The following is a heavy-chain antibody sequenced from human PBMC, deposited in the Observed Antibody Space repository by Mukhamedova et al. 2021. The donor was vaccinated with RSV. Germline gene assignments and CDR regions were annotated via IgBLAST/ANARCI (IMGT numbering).Heavy chain of an antibody. D-gene: IGHD1-26*01. J-gene: IGHJ3*02. CDR3: ARSPVSGSYSRGAFDI. CDR2: IYPGDSDT. Sequence: VRQMPGKGLEWMGIIYPGDSDTRYSPSFQGQVTISADKSISTAYLQWSSLKASDTAMYYCARSPVSGSYSRGAFDIWGQGTMVTV. V-gene: IGHV5-51*01.